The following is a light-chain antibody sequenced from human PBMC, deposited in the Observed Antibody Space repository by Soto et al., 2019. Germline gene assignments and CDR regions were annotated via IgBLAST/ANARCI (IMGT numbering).Light chain of an antibody. J-gene: IGKJ2*01. CDR3: QQSHGIPYT. Sequence: DLQMTQPPPPLSPSLEARATIPCRASRTITTYLNWYQQNPGKAPKILIYAASTLQSGVPSRFSGSGSGTDFTLTISSLQPEDFATYYCQQSHGIPYTFGQGTKLEIK. CDR2: AAS. CDR1: RTITTY. V-gene: IGKV1-39*01.